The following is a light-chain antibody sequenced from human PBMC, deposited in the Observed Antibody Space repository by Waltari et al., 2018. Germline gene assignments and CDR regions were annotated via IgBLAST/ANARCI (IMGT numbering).Light chain of an antibody. V-gene: IGKV3-20*01. CDR1: QSVGKY. J-gene: IGKJ1*01. Sequence: EIVLTQSPGTLSLSPGERATLSCRASQSVGKYLAWYQQRPGQAPRLLLYHASISATGIPDRFSGNGSGTDFSLTISRLEPEDFAVYYCQKYESLPATFGQGTTVEIK. CDR2: HAS. CDR3: QKYESLPAT.